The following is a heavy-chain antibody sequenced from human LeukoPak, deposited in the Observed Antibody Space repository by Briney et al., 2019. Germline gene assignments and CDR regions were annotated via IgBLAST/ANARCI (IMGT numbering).Heavy chain of an antibody. CDR1: GLAVSNNY. Sequence: GGSLRLSCAASGLAVSNNYMTWVRQAPGKGLEWVSVIYSGGRTSYAASVKGRFSISRDNAKNTVYIQVSGLKVDDTAVYYCARGTSSGYYRTEAFDLWGQGTMVTVSS. V-gene: IGHV3-66*01. CDR3: ARGTSSGYYRTEAFDL. J-gene: IGHJ3*01. D-gene: IGHD3-22*01. CDR2: IYSGGRT.